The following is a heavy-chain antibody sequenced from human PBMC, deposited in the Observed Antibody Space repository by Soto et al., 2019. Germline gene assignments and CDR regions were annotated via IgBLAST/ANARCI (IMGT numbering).Heavy chain of an antibody. CDR1: GYTFTGYY. CDR3: AREKTYYYGSGKKGMDV. J-gene: IGHJ6*02. Sequence: ASVKVSCKASGYTFTGYYMHWVRQAPGQGLEWMGWINPNSGGTNYAQKFQGWVTMTRDTSISTAYMELSRLRSDDTAVYYCAREKTYYYGSGKKGMDVWGQGATVTVSS. CDR2: INPNSGGT. V-gene: IGHV1-2*04. D-gene: IGHD3-10*01.